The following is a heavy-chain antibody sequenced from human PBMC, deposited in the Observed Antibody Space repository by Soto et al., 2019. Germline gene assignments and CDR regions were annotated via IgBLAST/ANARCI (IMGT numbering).Heavy chain of an antibody. CDR3: ARIVAQDYYDSSGYYGPEYYYYGIDV. CDR1: GFSLSTSGMC. D-gene: IGHD3-22*01. Sequence: SGPTLVNPTQTLTLTCTFSGFSLSTSGMCVGWIRQPPGKALEWLALIDWDDDKYYSTSLKTRLTISKDTSKNQVVLTMTNMDPVDTATYYCARIVAQDYYDSSGYYGPEYYYYGIDVWGQGTTVTSP. J-gene: IGHJ6*02. V-gene: IGHV2-70*01. CDR2: IDWDDDK.